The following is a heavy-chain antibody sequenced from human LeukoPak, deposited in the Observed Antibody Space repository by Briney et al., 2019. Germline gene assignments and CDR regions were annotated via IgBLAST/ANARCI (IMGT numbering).Heavy chain of an antibody. CDR1: GYTFTGYY. D-gene: IGHD3-10*01. CDR2: INPNSGGT. J-gene: IGHJ4*02. Sequence: ASVKVSCKASGYTFTGYYMHWVRQAPGQGLEWMGWINPNSGGTSYAQKFRGRVTMTRDMSTSTVYMELSSLRSEDTAVYYCASALLWFGELTPLDYWGQGTLVTVSS. V-gene: IGHV1-2*02. CDR3: ASALLWFGELTPLDY.